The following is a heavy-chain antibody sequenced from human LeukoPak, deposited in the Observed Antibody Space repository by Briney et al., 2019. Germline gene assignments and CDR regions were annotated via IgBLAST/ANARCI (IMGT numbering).Heavy chain of an antibody. J-gene: IGHJ4*02. Sequence: PGGSLRLSCVGALGSHWMGWVRQAPGKELEWVANIKEDGSQKYYMDSVKGRFTISRDNAKSSLFLQMNNLRVEETAVYYCTRDQTWGQGTRVTVSS. CDR3: TRDQT. CDR2: IKEDGSQK. V-gene: IGHV3-7*01. CDR1: LGSHW.